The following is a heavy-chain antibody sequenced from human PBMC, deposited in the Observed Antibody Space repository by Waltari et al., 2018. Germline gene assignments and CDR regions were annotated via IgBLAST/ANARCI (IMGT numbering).Heavy chain of an antibody. CDR1: GFTFSSYW. CDR2: INSDGSTI. CDR3: ASAYYDILD. Sequence: EVQLEESGGGLVQPGGSLRLSCAASGFTFSSYWMHWVRQAPGKGLVSGSRINSDGSTISYAYSVKGRFTISRDNAKNTLYLQMNSLSAEDTAVYYCASAYYDILDWGQGTLVTVSS. V-gene: IGHV3-74*01. J-gene: IGHJ4*02. D-gene: IGHD3-9*01.